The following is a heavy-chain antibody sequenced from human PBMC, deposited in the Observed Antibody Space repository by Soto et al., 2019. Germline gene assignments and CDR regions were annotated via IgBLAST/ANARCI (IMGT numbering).Heavy chain of an antibody. D-gene: IGHD6-13*01. J-gene: IGHJ5*02. Sequence: QVQLQESGPGLVKPSETLSLTCTVSGGSISSYYWSWIRQPPGKGLEWIGYIYYSGSTNYNPSLKSRVTISVDTSKNQFSLKLSSVTAADTAVYYCARDGYSSSWHDNWFDPWGQGTLVTVSS. V-gene: IGHV4-59*01. CDR3: ARDGYSSSWHDNWFDP. CDR1: GGSISSYY. CDR2: IYYSGST.